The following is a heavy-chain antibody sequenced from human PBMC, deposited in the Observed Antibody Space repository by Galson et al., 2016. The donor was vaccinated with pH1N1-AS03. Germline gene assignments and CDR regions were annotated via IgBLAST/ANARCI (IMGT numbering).Heavy chain of an antibody. CDR1: GFTFSSHS. Sequence: SLRLSCAASGFTFSSHSMNWVRQAPGKGLEWVSAISFSSTYIYYADSVQGRFTISRDDAKNSLHLPMSSLRVEDTAVYYGARVLSPAAGHSLDVWGQGTTVTVSS. CDR2: ISFSSTYI. V-gene: IGHV3-21*01. D-gene: IGHD6-13*01. CDR3: ARVLSPAAGHSLDV. J-gene: IGHJ6*02.